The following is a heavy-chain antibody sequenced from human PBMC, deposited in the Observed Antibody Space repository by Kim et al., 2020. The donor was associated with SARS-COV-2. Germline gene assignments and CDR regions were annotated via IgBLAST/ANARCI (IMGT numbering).Heavy chain of an antibody. CDR1: GGSFSGYY. CDR3: ASQCTMVRGVIREE. D-gene: IGHD3-10*01. Sequence: SETLSLTCAVYGGSFSGYYWSWIRQPPGKGLEWIGEINHSGSTNYNPSLKSRVTISVDTSKNQFSLKLSSVTAADTAVYYCASQCTMVRGVIREEWGQGTLVSVSS. J-gene: IGHJ4*02. CDR2: INHSGST. V-gene: IGHV4-34*01.